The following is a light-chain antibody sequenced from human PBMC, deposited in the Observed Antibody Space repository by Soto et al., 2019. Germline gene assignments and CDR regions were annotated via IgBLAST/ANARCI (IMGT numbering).Light chain of an antibody. V-gene: IGKV3-20*01. CDR3: QQSGSSPRT. Sequence: EIVWTQSPGTLSLSPGERATLSCRASQSVTSSYLAWYQQKPGQAPRLLIYGASSRATGIPDRFSGSGSGTDFTLTISSLETEDFAVYYCQQSGSSPRTFGQGTKVDIK. J-gene: IGKJ1*01. CDR2: GAS. CDR1: QSVTSSY.